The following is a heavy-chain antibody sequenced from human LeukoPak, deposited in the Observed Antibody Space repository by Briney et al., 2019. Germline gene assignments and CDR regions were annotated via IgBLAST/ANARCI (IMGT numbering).Heavy chain of an antibody. J-gene: IGHJ4*02. D-gene: IGHD3-10*01. CDR2: IYSGGST. CDR1: GFTVSTNY. CDR3: ARILWFGESTPFDY. V-gene: IGHV3-66*01. Sequence: PGGSLRLSCAVSGFTVSTNYMSWVRQAPGKGLEWVSVIYSGGSTYYADSVKGRFTISRDNSKNTLYLQMNSLRAEDTAVYYCARILWFGESTPFDYWGRGTLVTVSS.